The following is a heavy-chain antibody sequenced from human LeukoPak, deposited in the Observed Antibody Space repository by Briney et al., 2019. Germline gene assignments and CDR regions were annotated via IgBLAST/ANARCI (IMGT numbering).Heavy chain of an antibody. V-gene: IGHV1-18*01. CDR2: ISAYSGKT. D-gene: IGHD5-12*01. J-gene: IGHJ4*02. Sequence: ASVKVSCKASGYTFTSYGISWVRQAPGQGLEWMGWISAYSGKTNSAQKLQARVTFTTDTSTSTAYMELRSLRFDDTAVYYCVRLTAYSGYVLMGFEYWGQGTLVTVSS. CDR1: GYTFTSYG. CDR3: VRLTAYSGYVLMGFEY.